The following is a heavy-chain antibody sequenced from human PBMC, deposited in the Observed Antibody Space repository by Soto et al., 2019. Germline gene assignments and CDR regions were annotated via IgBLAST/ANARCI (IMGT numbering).Heavy chain of an antibody. CDR2: IYYSGST. CDR1: GGSISSGGYY. Sequence: QVQLQESGPGLVKPSQTLSLTCTVSGGSISSGGYYWSWIRQHPGKGLEWIGYIYYSGSTYYNPSLKSRVTISVDTSKNQFSLKLSSVTAADTAVYYCARDATPALTPVTSYYYYYGMDVWGQGTTVTVSS. CDR3: ARDATPALTPVTSYYYYYGMDV. D-gene: IGHD4-17*01. J-gene: IGHJ6*02. V-gene: IGHV4-31*03.